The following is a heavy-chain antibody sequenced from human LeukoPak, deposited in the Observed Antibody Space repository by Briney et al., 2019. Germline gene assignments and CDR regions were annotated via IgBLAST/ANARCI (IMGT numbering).Heavy chain of an antibody. V-gene: IGHV3-23*01. CDR2: ISGSGGST. CDR1: GFTFSSYD. J-gene: IGHJ4*02. CDR3: AKDSRRGYYYGSGSSLPLDY. D-gene: IGHD3-10*01. Sequence: PGGSLRLSCAVSGFTFSSYDMSWVRQAPGKGPEWVSAISGSGGSTYYADSVKGRCTISRDNSKNTLYLQMNSLRAEDTAVYYCAKDSRRGYYYGSGSSLPLDYWGQGTLVTVSS.